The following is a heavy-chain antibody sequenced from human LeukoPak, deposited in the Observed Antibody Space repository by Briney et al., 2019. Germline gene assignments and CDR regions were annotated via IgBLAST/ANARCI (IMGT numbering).Heavy chain of an antibody. CDR3: GWLYGSGRGY. J-gene: IGHJ4*02. V-gene: IGHV3-74*01. CDR1: GFTFSSYW. Sequence: GGSLRLSCAASGFTFSSYWMHWVRQAPGKGLVWVSRIITDGSSTSYADSVKGRFTISRDNAKNSLYLQMNSLRAEDTAVYYCGWLYGSGRGYWGQGTLVTVSS. D-gene: IGHD3-10*01. CDR2: IITDGSST.